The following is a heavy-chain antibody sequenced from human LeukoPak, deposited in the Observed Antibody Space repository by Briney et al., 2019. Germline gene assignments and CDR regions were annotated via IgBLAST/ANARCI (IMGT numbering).Heavy chain of an antibody. CDR3: AKIWFRKLLSPFDY. V-gene: IGHV3-23*01. CDR1: GFTFSSYA. Sequence: PGGSLRLSCAASGFTFSSYAMSWVRQAPGKGLGWVSAISGSGGSTYYADSVKGGFTISTDSSKNTLYLQMHSTRAEATAVYYVAKIWFRKLLSPFDYWGQGTLVTVSS. J-gene: IGHJ4*02. CDR2: ISGSGGST. D-gene: IGHD3-10*01.